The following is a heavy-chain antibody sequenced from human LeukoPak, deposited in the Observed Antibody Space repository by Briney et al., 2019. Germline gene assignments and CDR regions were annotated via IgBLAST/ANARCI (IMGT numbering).Heavy chain of an antibody. V-gene: IGHV3-23*01. CDR1: GFTFSSFA. CDR3: AKAEHIVVVTAIEPFDY. CDR2: ISGSGGNT. D-gene: IGHD2-21*02. Sequence: GGSLRLSCAASGFTFSSFAMSWVRQAPGKGLEWVSGISGSGGNTYYADSVKGRFTISRDNSKNTLYLQMNSLRAEDTAVYYCAKAEHIVVVTAIEPFDYWGQGTLVTVSS. J-gene: IGHJ4*02.